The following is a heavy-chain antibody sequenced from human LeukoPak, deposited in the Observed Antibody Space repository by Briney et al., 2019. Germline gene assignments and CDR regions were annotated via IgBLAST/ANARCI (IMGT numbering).Heavy chain of an antibody. D-gene: IGHD1-1*01. CDR3: ASPPGN. CDR1: GYSISSGYY. Sequence: SETLSLTCAVSGYSISSGYYWGWIRQPPGKGLEWIGSIYHSGSTYYNPSLKSRVTISVDTSKNQFSLKLSSVTAADTAVYYCASPPGNWGQGTLVTVSS. V-gene: IGHV4-38-2*01. CDR2: IYHSGST. J-gene: IGHJ4*02.